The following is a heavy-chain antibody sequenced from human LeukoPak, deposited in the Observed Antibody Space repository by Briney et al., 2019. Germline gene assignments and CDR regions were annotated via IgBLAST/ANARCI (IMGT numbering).Heavy chain of an antibody. CDR2: IYYSGST. D-gene: IGHD2-2*01. Sequence: SETLSLTCTVSGGSISSGGYYWSWIRQHPGKGLEWIGYIYYSGSTYYNPSLKSRVTISVDTSKNQFSLKLSSVTAADTAVYYCARDPIGYCSSTSCSYFDYWGQGTLVTVSS. V-gene: IGHV4-31*03. CDR3: ARDPIGYCSSTSCSYFDY. CDR1: GGSISSGGYY. J-gene: IGHJ4*02.